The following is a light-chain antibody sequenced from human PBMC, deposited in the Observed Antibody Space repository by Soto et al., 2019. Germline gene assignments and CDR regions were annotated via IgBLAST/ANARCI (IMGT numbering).Light chain of an antibody. CDR3: QQNNIYPPT. V-gene: IGKV1-5*01. J-gene: IGKJ2*01. CDR1: QSISSW. CDR2: DAS. Sequence: DIRMTQSPSTLSASVGDRVTITCRASQSISSWLAWYQQKPGKAPKLLIYDASSLESGVPSRFSGSGSGTEFTLTISSLQPDDFATYYCQQNNIYPPTFGQGTKLEIK.